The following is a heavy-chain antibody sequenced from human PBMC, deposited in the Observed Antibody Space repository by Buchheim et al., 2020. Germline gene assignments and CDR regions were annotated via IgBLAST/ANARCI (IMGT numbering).Heavy chain of an antibody. CDR3: ATNAVAGHEGY. Sequence: VQVVESGGGVVQPGRSLRLSCGASGFPFSIYTMNWVRQAPGKGLEWVAVISYDGKNKGYAESVKGRFTISRDNSKHTVDLEMNSLRGDDTAVYYCATNAVAGHEGYWGQGT. J-gene: IGHJ4*03. D-gene: IGHD6-19*01. CDR2: ISYDGKNK. V-gene: IGHV3-30*04. CDR1: GFPFSIYT.